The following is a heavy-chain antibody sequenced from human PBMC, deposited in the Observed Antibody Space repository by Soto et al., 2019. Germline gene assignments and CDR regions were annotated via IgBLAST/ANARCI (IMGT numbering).Heavy chain of an antibody. Sequence: VQLVQSGAEVKMPGASVKVSCKASGYTFTSYGISWVRQAPGQGLELMGWISAYNGNTNYAQKLQGRVTMTTDTSTSTAYMELRSLRSDDTAVYYCARDYYDSSGYYAGAFDIWGQGTMVTVSS. CDR1: GYTFTSYG. V-gene: IGHV1-18*04. CDR3: ARDYYDSSGYYAGAFDI. J-gene: IGHJ3*02. CDR2: ISAYNGNT. D-gene: IGHD3-22*01.